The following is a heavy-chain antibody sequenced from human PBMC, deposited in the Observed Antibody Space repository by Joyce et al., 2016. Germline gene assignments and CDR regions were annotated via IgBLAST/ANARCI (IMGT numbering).Heavy chain of an antibody. J-gene: IGHJ4*02. CDR1: GFTFSNYG. V-gene: IGHV3-30-3*01. CDR2: ISYDGSNK. D-gene: IGHD4-17*01. CDR3: AGGYGDYVFQY. Sequence: QVQLVDSGGGVVQTGRSLRLSCAASGFTFSNYGMRWVRQAPGKGLEWVAVISYDGSNKYYGDSVKGRLTISRDNSKNTLYLQMTSLRAEDTAVYYCAGGYGDYVFQYWGQGTLVTVSS.